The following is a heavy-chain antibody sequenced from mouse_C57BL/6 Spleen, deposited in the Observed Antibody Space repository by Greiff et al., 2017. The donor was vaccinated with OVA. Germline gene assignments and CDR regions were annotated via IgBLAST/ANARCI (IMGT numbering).Heavy chain of an antibody. D-gene: IGHD1-1*01. J-gene: IGHJ2*01. CDR3: ARNSYGSSPYYFDY. CDR1: GYSFTDYN. V-gene: IGHV1-39*01. Sequence: EVQLQESGPELVKPGASVKISCKASGYSFTDYNMNWVKQSNGKSLEWIGVINPNYGTTSYNQKFKGKATLTVDQSSSTAYMQLNSLTSEDSAVYYCARNSYGSSPYYFDYWGQGTTLTVSS. CDR2: INPNYGTT.